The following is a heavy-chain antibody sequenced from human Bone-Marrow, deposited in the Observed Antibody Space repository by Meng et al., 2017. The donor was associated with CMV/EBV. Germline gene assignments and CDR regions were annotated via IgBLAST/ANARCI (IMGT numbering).Heavy chain of an antibody. D-gene: IGHD3-3*01. CDR2: INPNSGGT. V-gene: IGHV1-2*02. J-gene: IGHJ4*02. Sequence: ASVKVSCKASGYTFTGYYMHWVRQAPGQGLEWMGWINPNSGGTNYAQKFQGRVTMTRDTSISTAYMELSRLRSDDTAVYYCARAYYDFWSGSPPNNWGQGTRVTVYS. CDR3: ARAYYDFWSGSPPNN. CDR1: GYTFTGYY.